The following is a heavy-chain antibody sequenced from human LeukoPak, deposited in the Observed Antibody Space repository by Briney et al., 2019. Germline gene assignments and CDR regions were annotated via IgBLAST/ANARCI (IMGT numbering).Heavy chain of an antibody. V-gene: IGHV1-2*02. Sequence: ASVKVSCKASGYTFTSYGISWVRQAPGQGLEWMGWINPNSGGTNYAQKFQGRVTMTRDTSISTAYMELSRLRSDDTAVYYCARDEDSGSYYPDYWGQGTLVTVSS. CDR1: GYTFTSYG. CDR2: INPNSGGT. CDR3: ARDEDSGSYYPDY. J-gene: IGHJ4*02. D-gene: IGHD1-26*01.